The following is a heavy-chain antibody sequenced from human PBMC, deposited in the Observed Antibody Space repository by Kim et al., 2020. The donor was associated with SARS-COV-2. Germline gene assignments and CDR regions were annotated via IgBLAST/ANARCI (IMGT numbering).Heavy chain of an antibody. CDR2: ISSDGKMT. CDR3: ARGWLNGMDV. V-gene: IGHV3-74*01. Sequence: GGSLRLSCAASGFTFSSYWIHWVRQAPGKGLVWVSRISSDGKMTNYADSVKGRFTISRDNAKNTVYQQMSSLRAEDTAVYYCARGWLNGMDVWGQGTTV. J-gene: IGHJ6*02. CDR1: GFTFSSYW. D-gene: IGHD6-19*01.